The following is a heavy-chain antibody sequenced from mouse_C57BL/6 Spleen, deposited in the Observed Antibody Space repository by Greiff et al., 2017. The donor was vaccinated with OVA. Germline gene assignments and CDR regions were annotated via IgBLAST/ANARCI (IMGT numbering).Heavy chain of an antibody. Sequence: QVHVKQPGAELVTPGASVKLSCKASGYTFTSYWITWVKQRPGQGLEWIGDIYPGSGSPNYNEKFKSKATLTVDTSSSTAYMQLSSLTSVDSAVYYCASYYSNYVGFACWGKGTLVTVAA. CDR3: ASYYSNYVGFAC. J-gene: IGHJ3*01. V-gene: IGHV1-55*01. CDR2: IYPGSGSP. D-gene: IGHD2-5*01. CDR1: GYTFTSYW.